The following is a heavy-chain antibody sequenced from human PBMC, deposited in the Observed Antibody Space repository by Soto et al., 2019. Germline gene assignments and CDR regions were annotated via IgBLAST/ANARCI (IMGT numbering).Heavy chain of an antibody. D-gene: IGHD1-26*01. J-gene: IGHJ4*02. CDR1: GGSISSYY. CDR3: ARRYGGNFDY. Sequence: QVQLQESGPGLVKPSETLSLTRTVSGGSISSYYWSWIRQPPGKGLEWIGYIYYSGSTNYNPSLKSRVTISVDRSKNQFSLKLSSVTAADTAVYYCARRYGGNFDYWGQGTLVTVSS. CDR2: IYYSGST. V-gene: IGHV4-59*01.